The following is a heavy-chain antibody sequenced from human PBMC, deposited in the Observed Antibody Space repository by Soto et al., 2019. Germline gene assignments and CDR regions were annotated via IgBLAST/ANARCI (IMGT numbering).Heavy chain of an antibody. Sequence: GGSLRLSCAASGFTFSSYAMSWVRQAPGKGLEWVSAISGSGGSTYYADSVKGRFTISRDNSKNTLYLQMNSLRAEDTAVYYCAKDAPYYYDSSGYYFDYWGQGTLVTISS. CDR1: GFTFSSYA. V-gene: IGHV3-23*01. CDR3: AKDAPYYYDSSGYYFDY. D-gene: IGHD3-22*01. CDR2: ISGSGGST. J-gene: IGHJ4*02.